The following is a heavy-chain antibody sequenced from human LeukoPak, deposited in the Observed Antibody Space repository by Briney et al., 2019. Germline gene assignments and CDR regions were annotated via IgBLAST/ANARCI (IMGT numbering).Heavy chain of an antibody. D-gene: IGHD5-12*01. CDR3: AMSYIVAQPVFDY. J-gene: IGHJ4*02. CDR1: RFTFSSYA. V-gene: IGHV3-23*01. CDR2: ISGSGGST. Sequence: GGSLRLSCAASRFTFSSYAMSWVRQAPGKGLEWVSAISGSGGSTYYADSVKGRFTISRDNSKNTLYLQMNSLRAEDTAVYYCAMSYIVAQPVFDYWGQGTLVTVSS.